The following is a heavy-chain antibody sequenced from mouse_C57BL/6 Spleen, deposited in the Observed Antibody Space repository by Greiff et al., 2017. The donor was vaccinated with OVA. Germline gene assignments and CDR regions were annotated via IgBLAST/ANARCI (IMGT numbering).Heavy chain of an antibody. V-gene: IGHV5-17*01. CDR1: GFTFSDYG. CDR3: ARGTGTSWYFDV. D-gene: IGHD4-1*01. Sequence: DVMLVESGGGLVKPGGSLKLSCAASGFTFSDYGMHWVRQAPEKGLEWVAYISSGSSTIYYADTVKGRFTISRDNAKNTLFLQMTSLRSEDTAMYYCARGTGTSWYFDVWGTGTTVTVSS. CDR2: ISSGSSTI. J-gene: IGHJ1*03.